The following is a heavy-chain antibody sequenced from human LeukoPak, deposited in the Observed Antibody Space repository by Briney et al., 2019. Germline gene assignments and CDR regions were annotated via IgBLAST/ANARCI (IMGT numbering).Heavy chain of an antibody. J-gene: IGHJ4*02. CDR1: GYSFTSYW. CDR2: IYPGDSDT. Sequence: HGESLKISCKGSGYSFTSYWIGWVRQMPGKGLEWMGIIYPGDSDTRYSPSFQGQVTISADKSISTAYLQWSSLKASDTAMYYCATHYYGSGSYKGDGSYFDYWGQGTLVTVSS. CDR3: ATHYYGSGSYKGDGSYFDY. V-gene: IGHV5-51*01. D-gene: IGHD3-10*01.